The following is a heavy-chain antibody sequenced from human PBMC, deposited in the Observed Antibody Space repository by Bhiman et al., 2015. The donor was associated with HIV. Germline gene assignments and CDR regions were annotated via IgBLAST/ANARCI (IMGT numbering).Heavy chain of an antibody. J-gene: IGHJ5*02. Sequence: EEKLEESGGGLIQPGGSLRLSCVASGFSFSAYEMHWVRQAPGKGLEWISYINYSGGGDTRYYADSVQGRFTISRDHAKNSLFLQMNSLRVEDTAIYYCVREFLDMVAATSYFYPWGQGTLVSVSS. CDR2: INYSGGGDTR. D-gene: IGHD5-12*01. CDR3: VREFLDMVAATSYFYP. V-gene: IGHV3-48*03. CDR1: GFSFSAYE.